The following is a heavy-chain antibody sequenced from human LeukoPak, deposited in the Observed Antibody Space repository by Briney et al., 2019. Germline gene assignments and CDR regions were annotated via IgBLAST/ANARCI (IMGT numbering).Heavy chain of an antibody. CDR1: GGSFSSYY. Sequence: SETLSLTCTVSGGSFSSYYWSWIRQPPGKGLEWIGYIYYSGSTNYNPSLKSRVTISVDTSKNQFSLKLSSVTAADTAVYYCARGTPYYYDSSGYYYYFDYWGQGTLVTVSS. J-gene: IGHJ4*02. D-gene: IGHD3-22*01. V-gene: IGHV4-59*08. CDR3: ARGTPYYYDSSGYYYYFDY. CDR2: IYYSGST.